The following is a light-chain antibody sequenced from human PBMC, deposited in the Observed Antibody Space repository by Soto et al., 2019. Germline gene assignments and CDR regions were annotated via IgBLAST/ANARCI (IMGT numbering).Light chain of an antibody. CDR3: QQVDSYPIT. CDR1: QGIRNP. CDR2: LAS. J-gene: IGKJ5*01. Sequence: IQLTQSPSSLSASVGDRVTITCRASQGIRNPLAWYQQKPGKGPKLLIYLASTLQSGVPSRFSGSGSGTDFTLTISSQQPEDFATYYCQQVDSYPITFGQGTRLEIK. V-gene: IGKV1-9*01.